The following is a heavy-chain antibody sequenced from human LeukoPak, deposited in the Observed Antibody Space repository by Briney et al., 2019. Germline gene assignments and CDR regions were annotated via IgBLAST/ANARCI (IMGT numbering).Heavy chain of an antibody. CDR1: GGSISSSSYY. Sequence: SETLSLTCTVSGGSISSSSYYWGWIRQPPGKGLEWIGSIYYSGSTYYNPSLKSRVTISVDTSKNQFSLKLSSVTAADTAVYYCARRVSYRNCFDPWGQGTLVTVSS. CDR2: IYYSGST. V-gene: IGHV4-39*01. D-gene: IGHD1-26*01. CDR3: ARRVSYRNCFDP. J-gene: IGHJ5*02.